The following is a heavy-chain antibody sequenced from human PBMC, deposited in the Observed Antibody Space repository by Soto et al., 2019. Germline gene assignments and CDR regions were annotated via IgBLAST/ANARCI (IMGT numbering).Heavy chain of an antibody. CDR3: ARCYSGSYYWKDYYLDY. J-gene: IGHJ4*02. D-gene: IGHD1-26*01. Sequence: GGSLRLSCAASGFTFSDHYMDWVRQAPGKGLEWVGRTRNKANSYTTEYAASVKGRFTISRDDSKNSLYLQMNSLKTEDTAVYYCARCYSGSYYWKDYYLDYWGQGTLVTVSS. V-gene: IGHV3-72*01. CDR2: TRNKANSYTT. CDR1: GFTFSDHY.